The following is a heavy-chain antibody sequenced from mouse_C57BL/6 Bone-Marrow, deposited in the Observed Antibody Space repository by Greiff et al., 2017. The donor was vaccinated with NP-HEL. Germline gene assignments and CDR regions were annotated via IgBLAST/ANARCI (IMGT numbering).Heavy chain of an antibody. CDR3: ARGTVFPTWFAY. J-gene: IGHJ3*01. Sequence: VQLQQPGAELVKPGASVKMSCKASGYTFTSYWITWVKQRPGQGLEWIGDIYPGSGSTNYNEKFKSKATLTVDTSSSTAYMQLSSLTSEDSAVYYCARGTVFPTWFAYWGQGTLVTVSA. V-gene: IGHV1-55*01. CDR1: GYTFTSYW. D-gene: IGHD4-1*01. CDR2: IYPGSGST.